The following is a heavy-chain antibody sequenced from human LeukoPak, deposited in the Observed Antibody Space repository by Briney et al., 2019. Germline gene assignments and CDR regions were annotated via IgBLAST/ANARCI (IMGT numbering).Heavy chain of an antibody. CDR1: GGTFISYA. D-gene: IGHD2-2*01. CDR2: IIPIFGTA. Sequence: SVKVSCKASGGTFISYAISWVRQAPGQGLEWMGGIIPIFGTANYAQKFQGRVTITADESTSTAYMELSSLRSEDTAVCYCARGHIVVVPAAMGVVNYYYGMDVWGQGTTVTVSS. V-gene: IGHV1-69*13. J-gene: IGHJ6*02. CDR3: ARGHIVVVPAAMGVVNYYYGMDV.